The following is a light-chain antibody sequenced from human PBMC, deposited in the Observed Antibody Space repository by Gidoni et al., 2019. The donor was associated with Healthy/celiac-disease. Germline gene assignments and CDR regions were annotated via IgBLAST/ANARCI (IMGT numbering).Light chain of an antibody. CDR1: QSVLSSSNNKNY. J-gene: IGKJ4*01. CDR3: QQYYSTPLT. CDR2: WAS. V-gene: IGKV4-1*01. Sequence: DIVMTQSPHSLAVSLGERATINCKSSQSVLSSSNNKNYLAWYQQKPGQPPKLLIYWASTRESGVPDRFSGSGSGKDFTLTISSLQAEDVAVYYCQQYYSTPLTFGGGTKVEIK.